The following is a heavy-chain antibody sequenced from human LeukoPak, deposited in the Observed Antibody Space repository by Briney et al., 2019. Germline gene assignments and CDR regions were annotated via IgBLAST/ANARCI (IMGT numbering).Heavy chain of an antibody. V-gene: IGHV4-59*01. CDR1: GGSFSGYY. CDR2: IYYSGST. D-gene: IGHD2-15*01. CDR3: ARSAVYYYYMDV. J-gene: IGHJ6*03. Sequence: PSETLSLTCAVYGGSFSGYYWSWIRQPPGKGLEWIGYIYYSGSTNYNPSLKSRVTISVDTSKNQFSLKLSSVTAADTAVYYCARSAVYYYYMDVWGKGTTVTVSS.